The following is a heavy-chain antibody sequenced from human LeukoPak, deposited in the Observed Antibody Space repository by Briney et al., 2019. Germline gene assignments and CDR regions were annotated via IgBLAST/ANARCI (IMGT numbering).Heavy chain of an antibody. CDR1: GGSISSSGYY. D-gene: IGHD6-19*01. Sequence: SETLSLTCTVSGGSISSSGYYWGWIRQPPGKGLEWIGSIYYSGSTYYNPSLKSRVTISVDTSKNQFSLKLSSVTAADTAVYYCAGSGWYGDYWGQGTLVTVSS. CDR2: IYYSGST. V-gene: IGHV4-39*01. CDR3: AGSGWYGDY. J-gene: IGHJ4*02.